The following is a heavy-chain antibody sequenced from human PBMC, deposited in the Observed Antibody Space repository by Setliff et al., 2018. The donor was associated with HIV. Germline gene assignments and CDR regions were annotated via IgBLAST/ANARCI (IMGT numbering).Heavy chain of an antibody. CDR1: GYTFTTYG. D-gene: IGHD2-2*01. Sequence: ASVKVSCKASGYTFTTYGISWVRQAPGQGLEWMGWISAYNGDTNYAQTVQGRVTMTADTSTRTAYMELRSLRSDATAVSYCARRPIFYQLLLDAFDIWGQGTMVTVSS. V-gene: IGHV1-18*01. CDR2: ISAYNGDT. J-gene: IGHJ3*02. CDR3: ARRPIFYQLLLDAFDI.